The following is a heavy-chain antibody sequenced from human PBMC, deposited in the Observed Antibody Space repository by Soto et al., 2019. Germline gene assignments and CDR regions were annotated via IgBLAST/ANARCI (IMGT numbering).Heavy chain of an antibody. CDR2: MSYDGNNK. Sequence: QVQLVESGGGVVQPGGSLRLSCAASGFTLSFYPMPWVRQAPGKGLEWVAVMSYDGNNKYYADSVKGRFTISRDNSKNSLYLLMNSLRAEDTAVYYCANLYLWGSDLDYWGQGTLVTVSS. V-gene: IGHV3-30*18. CDR1: GFTLSFYP. D-gene: IGHD3-16*01. CDR3: ANLYLWGSDLDY. J-gene: IGHJ4*02.